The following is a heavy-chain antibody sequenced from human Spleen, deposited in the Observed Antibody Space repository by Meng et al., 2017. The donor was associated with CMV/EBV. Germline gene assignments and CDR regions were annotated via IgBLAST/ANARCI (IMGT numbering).Heavy chain of an antibody. V-gene: IGHV3-20*04. CDR2: INWNGGST. Sequence: GGSLRLSCAASGFTFDDYGMSWVRQAPGKGLEWVSGINWNGGSTGYADSVKGRFTISRDSAKNSLYLQMNSLRAEGTALYYCARDKDPMGYYYGMDVWGQGTTVTVSS. CDR3: ARDKDPMGYYYGMDV. CDR1: GFTFDDYG. J-gene: IGHJ6*02.